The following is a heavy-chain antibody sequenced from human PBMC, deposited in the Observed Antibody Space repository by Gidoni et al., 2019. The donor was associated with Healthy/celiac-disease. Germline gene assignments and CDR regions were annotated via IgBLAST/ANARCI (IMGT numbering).Heavy chain of an antibody. Sequence: QVQLVQSGAEVKKPGSSVKVSCKASGGTFSSYAISWVRQAPGQGLEWMGGIIPIFGTANYEQKFKGRVTITADESTSTAYMELSSLRSEDTAVYYCAREVNWEGGGSYYYGMDVWGQGTTVTVSS. D-gene: IGHD1-1*01. CDR1: GGTFSSYA. CDR3: AREVNWEGGGSYYYGMDV. V-gene: IGHV1-69*01. J-gene: IGHJ6*02. CDR2: IIPIFGTA.